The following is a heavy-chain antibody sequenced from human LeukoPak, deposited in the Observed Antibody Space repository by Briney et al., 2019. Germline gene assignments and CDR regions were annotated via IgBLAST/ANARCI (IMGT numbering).Heavy chain of an antibody. CDR3: ASSYSSRTQNYYYYYMDV. V-gene: IGHV4-38-2*01. CDR2: IYHSGST. D-gene: IGHD2-15*01. Sequence: SETLSLTCAVSGYSISSGYYWGWIRQPPGKGLEWIGSIYHSGSTYYNPSLKSRVTISVDTSKNQFSLKLSSVTAADTAVYYCASSYSSRTQNYYYYYMDVWGKGTTVTVSS. J-gene: IGHJ6*03. CDR1: GYSISSGYY.